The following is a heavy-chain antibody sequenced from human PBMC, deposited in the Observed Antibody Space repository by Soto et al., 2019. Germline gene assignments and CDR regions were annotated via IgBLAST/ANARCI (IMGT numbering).Heavy chain of an antibody. D-gene: IGHD6-13*01. CDR2: VYYSGST. CDR1: GGSIINYY. Sequence: QVQLQESGPGLVKPSETLSLTCTVSGGSIINYYWRWIRQPPGKGLEWIGYVYYSGSTNYNPSLKSRVTISVDTSKNQFSLKLSSVTAADTAVYYCARDAPSSSYFDYLGQGTLVTVSS. CDR3: ARDAPSSSYFDY. V-gene: IGHV4-59*01. J-gene: IGHJ4*02.